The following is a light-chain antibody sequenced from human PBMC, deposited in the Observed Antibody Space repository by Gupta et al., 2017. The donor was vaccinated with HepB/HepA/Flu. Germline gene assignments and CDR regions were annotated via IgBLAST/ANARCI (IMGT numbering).Light chain of an antibody. CDR2: DAS. Sequence: AIQLTQSPSSLSASVGDRVTITCRASQGISSALAWYQQKPGKAPKLLIYDASSLESGVPSRFSGSGYGTDFTLTISSRQPEDFATYYCQQFNNYPSLTFGGGTKVEIK. CDR3: QQFNNYPSLT. CDR1: QGISSA. V-gene: IGKV1D-13*01. J-gene: IGKJ4*01.